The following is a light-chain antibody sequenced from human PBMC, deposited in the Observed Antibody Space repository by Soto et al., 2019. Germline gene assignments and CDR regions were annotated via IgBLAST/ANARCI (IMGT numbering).Light chain of an antibody. V-gene: IGKV1-9*01. Sequence: DIQLTQSPSFLSASVGYRVTIICRASYGISSHLAWYQQTPGKAPQVLIYAAATLQSGVPSRFSGSGSGTEFTLTISSLQPEDSATYYCQQLNSYPITFGQGTRREIK. CDR3: QQLNSYPIT. J-gene: IGKJ5*01. CDR2: AAA. CDR1: YGISSH.